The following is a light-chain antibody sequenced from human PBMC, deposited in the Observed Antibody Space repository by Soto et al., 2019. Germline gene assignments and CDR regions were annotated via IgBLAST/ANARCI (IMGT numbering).Light chain of an antibody. Sequence: EIIMTQSTATLSVSAGDGATRSCRASQGTGDTVAWYQHKPGQTPRLLINDTSTRPTGVPAKFSGSRSGTEFTLTINSLQSEDFAVYYCQRYNNWPLTFGGGTKVDTK. CDR1: QGTGDT. J-gene: IGKJ4*01. CDR2: DTS. CDR3: QRYNNWPLT. V-gene: IGKV3-15*01.